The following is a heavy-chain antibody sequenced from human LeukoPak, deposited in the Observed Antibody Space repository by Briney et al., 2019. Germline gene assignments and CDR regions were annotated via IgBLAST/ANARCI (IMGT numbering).Heavy chain of an antibody. CDR3: ARWGRSSFDY. V-gene: IGHV4-31*03. D-gene: IGHD7-27*01. CDR2: IYYSGST. CDR1: GGSISSSSYY. J-gene: IGHJ4*02. Sequence: SETLSLTCTVSGGSISSSSYYWGWIRQPPGKGLEWIGYIYYSGSTYYNPSLKSRVTISVDTSKNQFSLKLSSVAAADTAVYYCARWGRSSFDYWGQGTLVTVSS.